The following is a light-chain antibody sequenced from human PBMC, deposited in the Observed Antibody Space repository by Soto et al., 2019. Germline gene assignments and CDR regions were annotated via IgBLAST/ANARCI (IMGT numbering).Light chain of an antibody. CDR1: TLPRQY. J-gene: IGLJ1*01. Sequence: SYELTQPPSVSVSPGQTARITCSGDTLPRQYPYWYQQKPGQAPVLIINKNSERPSGIPERFSGSTSGTTVTLTISGVQAEDGADYYCQSADSSGAYVFGTGTKVTVL. CDR2: KNS. CDR3: QSADSSGAYV. V-gene: IGLV3-25*02.